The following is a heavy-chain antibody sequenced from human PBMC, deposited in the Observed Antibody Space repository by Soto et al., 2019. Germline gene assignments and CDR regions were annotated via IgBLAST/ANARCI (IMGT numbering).Heavy chain of an antibody. J-gene: IGHJ4*02. V-gene: IGHV3-23*01. D-gene: IGHD3-3*01. CDR2: ISGIGGST. CDR1: GFTFSSYA. CDR3: AKSGITIFGVVTQGYFDY. Sequence: GGSLSLSCAASGFTFSSYAMSWVRQAPGKGLEWVSAISGIGGSTYYADSVEGRFTISRDNSKNTLYLQMNSLRAEDTAVYYCAKSGITIFGVVTQGYFDYWGQGTLVTVSS.